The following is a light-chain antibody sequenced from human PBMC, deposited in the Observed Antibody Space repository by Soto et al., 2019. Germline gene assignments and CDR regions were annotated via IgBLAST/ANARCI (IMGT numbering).Light chain of an antibody. CDR2: DAS. V-gene: IGKV3-11*01. Sequence: EIVLTQSPATLSLSPGERATLSCRASQSVGSSLAWYQQKPGQAPRLLIYDASNRATGIPARFSGSGSGTDFTLTISSLEPEDFAVYYCQQRTLSFGQGTKVDI. CDR3: QQRTLS. CDR1: QSVGSS. J-gene: IGKJ1*01.